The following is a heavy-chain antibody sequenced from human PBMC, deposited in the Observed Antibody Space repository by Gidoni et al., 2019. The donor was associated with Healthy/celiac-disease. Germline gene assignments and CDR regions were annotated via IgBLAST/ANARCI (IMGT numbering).Heavy chain of an antibody. CDR3: ARHPHTVTTYNWFDP. V-gene: IGHV4-39*01. D-gene: IGHD4-17*01. CDR1: DGSISSSSYY. J-gene: IGHJ5*02. Sequence: QLQLQESGPGLVKPSETLSLTCTVSDGSISSSSYYWGWIRQPPGKGLEWIGSIYYSGSTYYNPSLKSRVTISVDTSKNQFSLKLSSVTAADTAVYYCARHPHTVTTYNWFDPWGQGTLVTVSS. CDR2: IYYSGST.